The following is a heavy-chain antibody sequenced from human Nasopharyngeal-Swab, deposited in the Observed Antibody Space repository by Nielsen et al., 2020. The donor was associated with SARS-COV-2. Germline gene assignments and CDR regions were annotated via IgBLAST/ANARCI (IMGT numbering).Heavy chain of an antibody. D-gene: IGHD2-2*02. V-gene: IGHV3-9*01. CDR2: ISSSSGTI. CDR3: TKGRSGIEPAAINY. CDR1: GFTFDDFS. J-gene: IGHJ4*02. Sequence: GGSLRLSCAASGFTFDDFSFHWVRQAPGKGLEWVSGISSSSGTIAYADSVKGRFTISRDNAKNSLYLQMNSLRAEDTAFYYCTKGRSGIEPAAINYWGQGTLVTVSS.